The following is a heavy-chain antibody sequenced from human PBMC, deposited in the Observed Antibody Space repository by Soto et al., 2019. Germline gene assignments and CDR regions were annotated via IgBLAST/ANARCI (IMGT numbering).Heavy chain of an antibody. Sequence: QVQLQQWGAGLLKPSEPLSITCAVYGGSFSGYYWSWIRQPPGKGLEWIGEINHSGSTNYNPSLKSRVTISGDSSKNQFALKLSSVTAADTAVYYFARGYSSSWRYHLDYWGQGTLVTVSS. CDR1: GGSFSGYY. CDR3: ARGYSSSWRYHLDY. J-gene: IGHJ4*02. V-gene: IGHV4-34*01. CDR2: INHSGST. D-gene: IGHD6-13*01.